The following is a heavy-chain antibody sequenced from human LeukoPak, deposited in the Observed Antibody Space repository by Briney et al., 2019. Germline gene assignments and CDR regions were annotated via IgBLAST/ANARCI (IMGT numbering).Heavy chain of an antibody. J-gene: IGHJ4*02. Sequence: GGSLRLSCAASGFTFSDYFMSWVRQAPGKGLEWLSYINGRGTYIDYAESLKGRITISRDNAQNSLYLQMNSLRVEDTAVYYCARSGREATEIDYWGQGIPVTVSS. D-gene: IGHD1-1*01. CDR3: ARSGREATEIDY. CDR2: INGRGTYI. CDR1: GFTFSDYF. V-gene: IGHV3-11*06.